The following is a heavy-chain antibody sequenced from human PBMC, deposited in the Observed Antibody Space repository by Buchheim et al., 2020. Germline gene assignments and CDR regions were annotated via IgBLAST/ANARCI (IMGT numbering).Heavy chain of an antibody. CDR3: ARSGDREDDMGFVHDY. CDR2: INHSGST. D-gene: IGHD7-27*01. V-gene: IGHV4-34*01. J-gene: IGHJ4*02. CDR1: GGSFSGYY. Sequence: QVQLQQWGAGLLKPSETLSLTCAVYGGSFSGYYWSWVRQPPGKGLEWIGEINHSGSTNYNPSLKSRVTISVDTSKNQFSLKLSSVTAADTAVYYCARSGDREDDMGFVHDYWGQGTL.